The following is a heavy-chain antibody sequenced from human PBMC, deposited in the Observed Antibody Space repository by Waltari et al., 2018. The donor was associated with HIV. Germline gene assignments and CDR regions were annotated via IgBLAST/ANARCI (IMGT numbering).Heavy chain of an antibody. J-gene: IGHJ6*02. CDR1: GFTVSSNY. Sequence: EVQLVESGGGVIETGGSLRLSWAASGFTVSSNYMSWVRQAPGKGLEWVSVIYSGGSRYYADSVKGRFTISRDNSKNTVSLHMNSLRAEDTAVYYCARDPRSSGYYGVDVWGQGTAVTVSS. CDR2: IYSGGSR. D-gene: IGHD1-26*01. V-gene: IGHV3-53*01. CDR3: ARDPRSSGYYGVDV.